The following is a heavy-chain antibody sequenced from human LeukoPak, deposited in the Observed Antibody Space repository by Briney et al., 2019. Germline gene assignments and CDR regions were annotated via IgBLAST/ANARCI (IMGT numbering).Heavy chain of an antibody. Sequence: SETLSLTCAVSGGSISSSNWWSWVRQPPGKGLEWIGEIYHSGSTNYNPSLKSRVTISVDTSKNQFSLKLSSVTAADTAVYYCARHHSRITIFGVVTDDAFDIWGQGTMVTVSS. D-gene: IGHD3-3*01. V-gene: IGHV4-4*02. CDR1: GGSISSSNW. J-gene: IGHJ3*02. CDR3: ARHHSRITIFGVVTDDAFDI. CDR2: IYHSGST.